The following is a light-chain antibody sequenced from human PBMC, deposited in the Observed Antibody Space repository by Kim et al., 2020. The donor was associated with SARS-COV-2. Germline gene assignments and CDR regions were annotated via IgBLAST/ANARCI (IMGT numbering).Light chain of an antibody. CDR1: QANRND. CDR2: AAS. Sequence: IQMTQSPSSLSASVGDTVTITCRASQANRNDLGWYQQKPGKAPKVLIAAASILQTGVPSRFSGSGSGTDFTLTINSLQPEDFATYYCLQDYTYPWTFGQGTKVDIK. CDR3: LQDYTYPWT. V-gene: IGKV1-6*01. J-gene: IGKJ1*01.